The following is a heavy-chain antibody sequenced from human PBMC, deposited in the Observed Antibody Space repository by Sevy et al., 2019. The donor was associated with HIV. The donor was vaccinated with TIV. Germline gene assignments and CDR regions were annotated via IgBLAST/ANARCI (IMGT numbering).Heavy chain of an antibody. D-gene: IGHD6-25*01. CDR2: ISKTATET. J-gene: IGHJ3*02. Sequence: GGSLRLSCTASGFNFKNYAMHWVRQAPGKGLEWVTLISKTATETNYADSVKGRFTISRDNLKNTLFLQMNNLRPEDTAIYYCARDQGGGLGRDAFDIWGQGTLVTVSS. CDR3: ARDQGGGLGRDAFDI. CDR1: GFNFKNYA. V-gene: IGHV3-30*04.